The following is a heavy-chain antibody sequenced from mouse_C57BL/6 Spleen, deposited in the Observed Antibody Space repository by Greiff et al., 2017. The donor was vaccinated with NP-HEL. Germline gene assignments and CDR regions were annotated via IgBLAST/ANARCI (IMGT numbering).Heavy chain of an antibody. Sequence: QVQLKQPGAELVKPGASVKMSCKASGYTFTSYWITWVKQRPGQGLEWIGDIYPGSGSTNYNEKFKSKATLTVDTSSSTAYMQLSSLTSEDSAVYYCAREGGYYGNYFDYWGQGTTLTVSS. D-gene: IGHD2-1*01. CDR1: GYTFTSYW. CDR3: AREGGYYGNYFDY. J-gene: IGHJ2*01. CDR2: IYPGSGST. V-gene: IGHV1-55*01.